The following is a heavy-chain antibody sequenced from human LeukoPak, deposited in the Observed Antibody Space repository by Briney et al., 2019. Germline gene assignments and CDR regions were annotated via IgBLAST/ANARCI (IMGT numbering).Heavy chain of an antibody. V-gene: IGHV1-8*03. J-gene: IGHJ4*02. CDR3: ARSWVVPAANGELNY. CDR2: MNPNSGNT. D-gene: IGHD2-2*01. CDR1: GYTFTSYD. Sequence: ASVKVSCKASGYTFTSYDINWVRQATGQGLEWMGWMNPNSGNTGYAQKFQGRVTITRDTSASTAYMELSSLRSEDTAVYYCARSWVVPAANGELNYWGQGTLVTVSS.